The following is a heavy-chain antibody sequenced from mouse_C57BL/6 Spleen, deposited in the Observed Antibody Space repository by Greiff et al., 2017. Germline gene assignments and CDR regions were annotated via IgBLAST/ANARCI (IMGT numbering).Heavy chain of an antibody. Sequence: QVQLQQPGAELVKPGASVKLSCKASGYTFTSYWMQWVKQRPGQGLEWIGEIDPSDSYTNYNQKIKGKATLTVDNSSSTAYMQLSSRTSEDSAVYYCARSPYGSRYAVGYRGQGTSVTV. J-gene: IGHJ4*01. D-gene: IGHD1-1*01. V-gene: IGHV1-50*01. CDR1: GYTFTSYW. CDR2: IDPSDSYT. CDR3: ARSPYGSRYAVGY.